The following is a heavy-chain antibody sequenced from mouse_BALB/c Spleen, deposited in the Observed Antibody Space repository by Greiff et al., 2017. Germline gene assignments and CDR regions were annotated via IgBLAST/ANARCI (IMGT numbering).Heavy chain of an antibody. CDR1: GYTFTDYN. D-gene: IGHD2-1*01. CDR3: APYGNYGWFAY. V-gene: IGHV1S29*02. CDR2: IYPYNGGT. J-gene: IGHJ3*01. Sequence: VHVKQSGPELVKPGASVKISCKASGYTFTDYNMHWVKQSHGKSLEWIGYIYPYNGGTGYNQKFKSKATLTVDNSSSTAYMELRSLTSEDSAVYYCAPYGNYGWFAYWGQGTLVTVSA.